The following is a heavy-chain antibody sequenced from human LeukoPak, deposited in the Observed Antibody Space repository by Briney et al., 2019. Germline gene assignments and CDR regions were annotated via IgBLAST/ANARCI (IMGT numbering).Heavy chain of an antibody. CDR1: GFSFSSYW. CDR2: IRFDGAIT. Sequence: PGGSLRLSCAASGFSFSSYWMYWVRQAPGKGLVWVARIRFDGAITRYADSVKGRFIISRDNAKSSLYLQMSSLRAEDTAVYYCAKVATEAYYFDYWGQGTLVTVSS. V-gene: IGHV3-74*01. CDR3: AKVATEAYYFDY. D-gene: IGHD5-12*01. J-gene: IGHJ4*02.